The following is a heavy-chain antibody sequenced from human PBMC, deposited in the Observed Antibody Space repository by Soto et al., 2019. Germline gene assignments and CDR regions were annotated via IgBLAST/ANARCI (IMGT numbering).Heavy chain of an antibody. V-gene: IGHV3-33*01. CDR1: GFSFSNYG. CDR2: TWYDGSTT. Sequence: QAHLVESGGGVVQPGTSLRLSCAASGFSFSNYGMHWVRQAPGKGLEWVAVTWYDGSTTYYADSVRGRFTVSRDNPKNQLYLQMDSLRDEDTAVYFCVRDSEWELTNGFEVWGQGTTVVVSS. J-gene: IGHJ3*01. D-gene: IGHD1-7*01. CDR3: VRDSEWELTNGFEV.